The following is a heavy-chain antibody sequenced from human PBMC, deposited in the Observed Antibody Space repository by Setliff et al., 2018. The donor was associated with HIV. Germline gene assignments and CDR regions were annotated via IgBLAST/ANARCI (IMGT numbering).Heavy chain of an antibody. D-gene: IGHD3-9*01. Sequence: GGSLRLSCAASGFNVNNKYMSWVRQAPGKGLEWVSIIYSDDYTKYADSLKGRFTISRDNSKNTLYLQMNSLRTEDTAVYYCARDRHYDTLTGFPYFDYWGQGTLVTVSS. V-gene: IGHV3-66*01. CDR3: ARDRHYDTLTGFPYFDY. CDR1: GFNVNNKY. CDR2: IYSDDYT. J-gene: IGHJ4*02.